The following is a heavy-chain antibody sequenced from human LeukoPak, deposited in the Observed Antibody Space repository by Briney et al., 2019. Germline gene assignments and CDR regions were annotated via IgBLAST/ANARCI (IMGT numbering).Heavy chain of an antibody. J-gene: IGHJ3*02. D-gene: IGHD1-26*01. Sequence: GGSLRLSCAASGFTFSSYAMSWVRQAPGKGLEWVSAISGSGDSTYYADSVMGRFTISRDNSKNTLYLQMNSLRAEDTAVYYCAKDPLSYSDAFDIWGQGTMVTVSS. CDR2: ISGSGDST. CDR1: GFTFSSYA. V-gene: IGHV3-23*01. CDR3: AKDPLSYSDAFDI.